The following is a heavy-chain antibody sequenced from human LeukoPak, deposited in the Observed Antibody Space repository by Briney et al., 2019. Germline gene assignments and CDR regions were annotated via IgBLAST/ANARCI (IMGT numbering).Heavy chain of an antibody. J-gene: IGHJ4*02. CDR2: INHSGST. CDR1: GGSFSGYY. V-gene: IGHV4-34*01. Sequence: SETLSLTCAVYGGSFSGYYWSWIRQPPGKGLEWIGEINHSGSTNYNPSLKSRVTISVDTSKNQFSLKLSSVTAADTAVYYCAGYDILTGSYPQPFDYWGQGTLVTVSS. CDR3: AGYDILTGSYPQPFDY. D-gene: IGHD3-9*01.